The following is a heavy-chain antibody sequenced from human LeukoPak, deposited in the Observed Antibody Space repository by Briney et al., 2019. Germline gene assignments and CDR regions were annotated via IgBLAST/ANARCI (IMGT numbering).Heavy chain of an antibody. D-gene: IGHD2-2*01. Sequence: GGSLRLSCAVSGFIYSDYWMMWVRHVPGKGLEWVSVIYSGGSTYYADSVKGRFTISRDNSKNTLYLQMNSLRAEDTAVYYCARDFPVAAMPDYYYGMDVWGQGTTVTVSS. CDR1: GFIYSDYW. CDR3: ARDFPVAAMPDYYYGMDV. J-gene: IGHJ6*02. V-gene: IGHV3-66*01. CDR2: IYSGGST.